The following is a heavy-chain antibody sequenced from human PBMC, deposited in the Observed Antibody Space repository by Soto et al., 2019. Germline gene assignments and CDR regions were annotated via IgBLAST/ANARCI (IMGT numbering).Heavy chain of an antibody. CDR1: GYSFTNYW. V-gene: IGHV5-51*01. CDR3: ARGVDGHTWSLY. Sequence: GESLKISCKGSGYSFTNYWIGWVRQMPGKGLEWMGIIYPGTSNTLYSPSFQGQVTISVDKSITTAFLQWSSLKASDTAMYYCARGVDGHTWSLYWGQGTLVTVSS. J-gene: IGHJ4*02. CDR2: IYPGTSNT. D-gene: IGHD3-3*01.